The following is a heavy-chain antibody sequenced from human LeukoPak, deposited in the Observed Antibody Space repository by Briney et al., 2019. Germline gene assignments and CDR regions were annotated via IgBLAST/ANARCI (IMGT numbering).Heavy chain of an antibody. J-gene: IGHJ4*02. D-gene: IGHD3-22*01. CDR1: GGSISSTSYY. Sequence: SETLSLTCSVSGGSISSTSYYWGWIRQPPGKGLEWIGSIFYSGSTFYNPSLKSRVTISVDTSKNQFSLNLSSVTAADTAVYYCARARYDSSGYLDYWGQGTLVTVSS. CDR2: IFYSGST. V-gene: IGHV4-39*07. CDR3: ARARYDSSGYLDY.